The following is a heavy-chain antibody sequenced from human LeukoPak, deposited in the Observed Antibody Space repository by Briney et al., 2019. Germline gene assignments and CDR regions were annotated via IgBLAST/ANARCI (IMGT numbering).Heavy chain of an antibody. Sequence: SETLSLTCNVSGGSISSSGYYWGWIRQPPGEGPEWIGSMYYSGNTFYNPSLKSRVTISVDTSKNQFSLKLDSVTAADTAVYYCARDNPVAGTTYYYYGLDVWGQGTTVTVSS. D-gene: IGHD6-19*01. CDR2: MYYSGNT. CDR1: GGSISSSGYY. J-gene: IGHJ6*02. CDR3: ARDNPVAGTTYYYYGLDV. V-gene: IGHV4-39*07.